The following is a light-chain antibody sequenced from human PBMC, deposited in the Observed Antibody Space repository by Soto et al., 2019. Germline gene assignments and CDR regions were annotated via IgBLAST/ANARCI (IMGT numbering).Light chain of an antibody. CDR1: ESIRTW. J-gene: IGKJ3*01. CDR3: QQRSTWPPFS. V-gene: IGKV1-5*01. CDR2: DAS. Sequence: DIQMTQSPSTLSASVGDRVTITCRASESIRTWLAWYQHKPGKAPKFLIYDASTLESGVPSRFSGSGSGTEFTLTISSLQPDDFATYYCQQRSTWPPFSFGPGTKVDIK.